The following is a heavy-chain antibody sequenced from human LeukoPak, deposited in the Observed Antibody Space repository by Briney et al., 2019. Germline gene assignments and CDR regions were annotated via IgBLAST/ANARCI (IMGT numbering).Heavy chain of an antibody. CDR3: AKDQYGDCVSNYFDY. V-gene: IGHV3-30*18. Sequence: GGSLRLSCAASGFTFSSYGMHWVRQAPGKGLEWVAVISYDGSNKYYADSVKGRFTISRDNSKNTLYLQMNSLRAEDTAVYYCAKDQYGDCVSNYFDYWGQGTLVTVSS. CDR2: ISYDGSNK. J-gene: IGHJ4*02. D-gene: IGHD4-17*01. CDR1: GFTFSSYG.